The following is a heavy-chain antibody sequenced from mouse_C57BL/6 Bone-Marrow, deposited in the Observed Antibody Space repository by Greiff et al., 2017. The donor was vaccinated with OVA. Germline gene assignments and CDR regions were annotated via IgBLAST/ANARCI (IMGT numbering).Heavy chain of an antibody. D-gene: IGHD2-10*02. V-gene: IGHV5-12*01. Sequence: EVQGVESGGGLVQPGGSLKLSCAASGFTFSDYYMYWVRQTPGKRLEWIAYISNGGGSTCYTDNVKGRFTFSRDNAQNTLYLQISRLKSEDTAMYYCASHGYDYYAMDYWGQGTSATVSS. CDR3: ASHGYDYYAMDY. J-gene: IGHJ4*01. CDR1: GFTFSDYY. CDR2: ISNGGGST.